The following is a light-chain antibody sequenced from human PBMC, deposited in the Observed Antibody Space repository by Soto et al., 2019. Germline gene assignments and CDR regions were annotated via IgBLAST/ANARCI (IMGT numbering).Light chain of an antibody. CDR3: SSYTRSSTHV. CDR2: DVS. CDR1: SKDIGGYNY. J-gene: IGLJ1*01. V-gene: IGLV2-14*01. Sequence: SVLAQPSSLSGSPGQSVTLSRTGNSKDIGGYNYVSWYQQHPGKVPKLMIYDVSNRPSGVSDRFSGSKSGNTASLTISGLQAEDEADYYCSSYTRSSTHVFGTGTKVTVL.